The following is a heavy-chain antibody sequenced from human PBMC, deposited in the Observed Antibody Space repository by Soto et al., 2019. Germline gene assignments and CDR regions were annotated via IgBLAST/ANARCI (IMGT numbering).Heavy chain of an antibody. J-gene: IGHJ4*02. CDR2: ISSTTNYL. Sequence: GGSLRLSCAASGFTFPRYSMNWVRQAPGKGLEWVSSISSTTNYLYYADSMKGRFPVSRDNAKNSVYLEMNSLSAEDTALYYCARESEDLTSNFDYWGQGTLVTVSS. V-gene: IGHV3-21*01. CDR1: GFTFPRYS. CDR3: ARESEDLTSNFDY.